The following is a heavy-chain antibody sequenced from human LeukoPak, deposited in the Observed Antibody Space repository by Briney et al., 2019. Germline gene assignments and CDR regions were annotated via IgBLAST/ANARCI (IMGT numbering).Heavy chain of an antibody. Sequence: ASVKVSCKASGYTFTGYYMHWVRQAPGQGLEWMGWINPNSGGTNYAQKFQGRVTMTRDTSISTAYTELSSLRSEDTAVYSCARGDYGTLYGDYAQDYWGQGTLVTVSS. V-gene: IGHV1-2*02. CDR3: ARGDYGTLYGDYAQDY. D-gene: IGHD4-17*01. CDR2: INPNSGGT. J-gene: IGHJ4*02. CDR1: GYTFTGYY.